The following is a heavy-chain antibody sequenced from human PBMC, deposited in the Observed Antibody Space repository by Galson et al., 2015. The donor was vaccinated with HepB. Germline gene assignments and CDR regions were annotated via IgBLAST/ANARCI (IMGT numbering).Heavy chain of an antibody. CDR1: GFTFSSYA. D-gene: IGHD4-17*01. CDR3: AKVLAVYGFINDY. J-gene: IGHJ4*02. CDR2: ISGSGGST. Sequence: SLRLSCAASGFTFSSYAMSWVRQAPGKGLEWVSAISGSGGSTYYADSVKGRFTISRDNSKNTLYLQMNSLRAEDTAVYYCAKVLAVYGFINDYWGQGTLVTVSS. V-gene: IGHV3-23*01.